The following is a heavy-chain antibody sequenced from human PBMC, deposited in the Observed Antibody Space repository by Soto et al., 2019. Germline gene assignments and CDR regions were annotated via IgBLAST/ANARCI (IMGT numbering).Heavy chain of an antibody. CDR3: ARQDGDYYYYYYGMDV. D-gene: IGHD4-17*01. Sequence: SETLSLTCTVPGGSISSSSYYWGWIRQPPGKGLEWIGSIYYSGSTYYNPSLKSRVTISVDTSKNQFSLKLSSVTAADTAVYYCARQDGDYYYYYYGMDVWGQGTTVTVSS. CDR2: IYYSGST. V-gene: IGHV4-39*01. CDR1: GGSISSSSYY. J-gene: IGHJ6*02.